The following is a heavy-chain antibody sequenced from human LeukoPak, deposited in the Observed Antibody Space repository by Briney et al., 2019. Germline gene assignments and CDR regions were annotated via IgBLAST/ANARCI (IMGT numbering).Heavy chain of an antibody. D-gene: IGHD1-26*01. CDR1: GFTFKSYW. Sequence: GGSLRLSCTASGFTFKSYWIHWVRQAPGKGLVWVSRINSDGSTTMYADSVKGRFTISRDNAKNTVYLQMNSLSAEDTAVSYCARGQGGSYLFDHWGQGTLVTVSS. CDR2: INSDGSTT. V-gene: IGHV3-74*03. J-gene: IGHJ4*02. CDR3: ARGQGGSYLFDH.